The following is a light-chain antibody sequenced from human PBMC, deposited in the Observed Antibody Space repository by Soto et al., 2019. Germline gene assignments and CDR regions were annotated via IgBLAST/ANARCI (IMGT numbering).Light chain of an antibody. CDR3: NSYTSASFYV. Sequence: QSFLAQPASVSGSAGQSITISCTGTTSDIAGYNYVSWYQQHPGKAPKLLIYEVTSRASGVSHRFSGSKSGNTASLTISGLQAEDEAEYYCNSYTSASFYVFGTGTKVTVL. CDR1: TSDIAGYNY. CDR2: EVT. V-gene: IGLV2-14*01. J-gene: IGLJ1*01.